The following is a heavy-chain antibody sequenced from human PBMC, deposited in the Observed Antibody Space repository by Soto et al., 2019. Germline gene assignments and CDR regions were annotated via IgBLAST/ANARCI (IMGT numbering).Heavy chain of an antibody. CDR1: GGSISSGGYY. CDR2: IHYGGST. J-gene: IGHJ4*02. CDR3: ARKIPGASYFDY. Sequence: SETLSLTCTVSGGSISSGGYYWSWIRQPPGKGLEWIGYIHYGGSTYYSPSLKSRVTMSVDTSNNQFSLKLSSVTAVDTAVYYCARKIPGASYFDYWGQGILVTVSS. V-gene: IGHV4-30-4*08.